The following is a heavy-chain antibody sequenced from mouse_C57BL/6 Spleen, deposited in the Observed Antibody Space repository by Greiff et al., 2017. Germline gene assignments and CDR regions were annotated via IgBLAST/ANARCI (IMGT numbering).Heavy chain of an antibody. CDR2: INYAGSNT. V-gene: IGHV5-16*01. J-gene: IGHJ3*01. Sequence: EVHLLESEGGLVQPGTSMKLSCTASGFTFSDYYMPWVRQVPEKGLEWVANINYAGSNTYYLDSLKSRCIISRDNAKNILYLQMSSLKSEDAATYYCARPSKQRAWFGYWGQGTLVTVSA. CDR1: GFTFSDYY. CDR3: ARPSKQRAWFGY.